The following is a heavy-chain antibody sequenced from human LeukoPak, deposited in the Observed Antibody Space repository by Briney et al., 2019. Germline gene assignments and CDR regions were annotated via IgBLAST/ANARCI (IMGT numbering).Heavy chain of an antibody. CDR1: GFTFSSYS. CDR2: ITSSSNYK. D-gene: IGHD1-26*01. Sequence: PGGSLRLSCAASGFTFSSYSMNWVRQAPGKGLEWVSSITSSSNYKYYADSVKGRFTISRDNAENSLYLQMNSLRAEDTAVYYCASALFSGSFDDYWGQGTLVTVSS. J-gene: IGHJ4*02. CDR3: ASALFSGSFDDY. V-gene: IGHV3-21*01.